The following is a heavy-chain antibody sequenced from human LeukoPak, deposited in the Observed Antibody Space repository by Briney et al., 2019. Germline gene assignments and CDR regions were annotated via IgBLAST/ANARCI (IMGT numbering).Heavy chain of an antibody. CDR2: INHSGST. Sequence: SETLSLTCAVYGGSFSGYYWSWIRQPPGMGLEWIGEINHSGSTNYNPSLKSRVTISVDTSKNQFSLKLSSVTAADTAVYYCARGAAYYYYYMDVWGKGTTVTVSS. J-gene: IGHJ6*03. CDR3: ARGAAYYYYYMDV. D-gene: IGHD6-13*01. CDR1: GGSFSGYY. V-gene: IGHV4-34*01.